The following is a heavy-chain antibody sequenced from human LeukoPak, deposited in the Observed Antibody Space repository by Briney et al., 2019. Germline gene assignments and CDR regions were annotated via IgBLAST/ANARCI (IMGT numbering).Heavy chain of an antibody. CDR1: GYSISSGYY. Sequence: SETLSLTCAVSGYSISSGYYWGWIRQPPGKGLEWIGSIYHSGSTYYNPSLKSRVTISVDTSKNQFSLKLSSVTAADTAVYYCAIESRITMVRGVTSWFDPWGQGTLVTVSS. CDR2: IYHSGST. V-gene: IGHV4-38-2*01. J-gene: IGHJ5*02. CDR3: AIESRITMVRGVTSWFDP. D-gene: IGHD3-10*01.